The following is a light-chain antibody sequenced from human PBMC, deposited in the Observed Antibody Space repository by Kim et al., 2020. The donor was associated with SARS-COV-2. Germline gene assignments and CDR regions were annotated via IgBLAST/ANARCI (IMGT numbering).Light chain of an antibody. CDR2: STN. V-gene: IGLV7-43*01. CDR3: LLHYEDPLHWI. CDR1: TEEVTSGYS. Sequence: QAVVTQEPSLTVSPGGTVTLTCASSTEEVTSGYSPNWFQQKPGQAPRALIYSTNNRHSWTPSRFSGSLLGGKAALTLSDVQPEDEAEYYCLLHYEDPLHWIFGGGTQLTVL. J-gene: IGLJ2*01.